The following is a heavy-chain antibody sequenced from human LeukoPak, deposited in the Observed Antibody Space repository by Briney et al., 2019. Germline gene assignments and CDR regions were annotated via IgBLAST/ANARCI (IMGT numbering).Heavy chain of an antibody. CDR2: MNPKNGNT. Sequence: ASVKVSCKASGYTFTSLDISWVRQANGQGLEWLGWMNPKNGNTGYAQKFQGRVTMTRNTSISTAYMELSSLRSEDTAVYYCARAGYYTQYSALDYWGQGTLVTVSS. J-gene: IGHJ4*02. CDR1: GYTFTSLD. CDR3: ARAGYYTQYSALDY. D-gene: IGHD3/OR15-3a*01. V-gene: IGHV1-8*02.